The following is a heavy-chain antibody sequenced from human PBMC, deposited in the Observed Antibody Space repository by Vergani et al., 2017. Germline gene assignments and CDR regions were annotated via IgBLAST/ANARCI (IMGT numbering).Heavy chain of an antibody. D-gene: IGHD2-8*01. CDR3: ARARCIETCYMSNWLDS. CDR2: IKSDGSIT. CDR1: GFSFNSYW. J-gene: IGHJ5*01. V-gene: IGHV3-74*03. Sequence: DVHLAESGGGFFQPGGSLRLSCSASGFSFNSYWMHWVRQVPGKGLLWVSRIKSDGSITAYANSVKGRFTISRNNAQNTLYLQMIRLRVEDTGVYYCARARCIETCYMSNWLDSWGQGTLVTVSS.